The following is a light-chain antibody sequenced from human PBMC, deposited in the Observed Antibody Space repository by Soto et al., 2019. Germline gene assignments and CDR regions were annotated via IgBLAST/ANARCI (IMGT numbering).Light chain of an antibody. CDR2: NNN. CDR3: AAWDDSLIGVL. V-gene: IGLV1-44*01. CDR1: SSNIGTNT. J-gene: IGLJ2*01. Sequence: QSVLTQPPSASGTPGQGVTISCSGSSSNIGTNTVNWYQQLPGTAPKLLIYNNNQRPSGVPDRFSGSKSGTSASLAISGLQSEDEADYYCAAWDDSLIGVLFGGGTKVTVL.